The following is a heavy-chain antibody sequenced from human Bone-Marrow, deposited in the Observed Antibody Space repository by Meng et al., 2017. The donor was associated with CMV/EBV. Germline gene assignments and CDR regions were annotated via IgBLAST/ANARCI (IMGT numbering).Heavy chain of an antibody. CDR2: IYYSGST. J-gene: IGHJ5*02. V-gene: IGHV4-39*07. CDR1: GGSISSSSYY. Sequence: GSLRLSCTVSGGSISSSSYYWGWIRQPPGKGLEWIGSIYYSGSTYYNPSLKSRVTISVDTSKNQFSLKLSSVTAADTAVYYCARDQYIVVVPAATSRWFDPWGQGTLVTVSS. D-gene: IGHD2-2*01. CDR3: ARDQYIVVVPAATSRWFDP.